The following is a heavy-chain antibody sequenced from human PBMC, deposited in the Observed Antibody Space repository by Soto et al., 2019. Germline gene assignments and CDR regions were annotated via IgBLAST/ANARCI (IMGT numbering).Heavy chain of an antibody. J-gene: IGHJ5*02. CDR3: AARRVYYGSGLFDP. D-gene: IGHD3-10*01. V-gene: IGHV4-30-4*01. CDR1: GGSISSGDYY. Sequence: SETLSLTCSVSGGSISSGDYYWSWIRQPPGKGLEWIGYIYYSGSTYYNPSLKSRPTISVDTSKNQVSLKLSSVTAADTAVYYCAARRVYYGSGLFDPWGQGTLVTVSS. CDR2: IYYSGST.